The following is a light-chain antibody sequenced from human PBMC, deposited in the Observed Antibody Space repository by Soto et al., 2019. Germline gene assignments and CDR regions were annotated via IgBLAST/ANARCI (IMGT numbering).Light chain of an antibody. Sequence: EIVLTQSPGTLSLSPGETATLSCRASQTLSSNYLAWYQQKPGQAPRLLIYRASTRATGVPARFSGSGSGTEFTLTISSLQSEDFAVYYCQQYNNWLACTFGGGTKVDIK. CDR3: QQYNNWLACT. V-gene: IGKV3-15*01. CDR1: QTLSSN. CDR2: RAS. J-gene: IGKJ4*02.